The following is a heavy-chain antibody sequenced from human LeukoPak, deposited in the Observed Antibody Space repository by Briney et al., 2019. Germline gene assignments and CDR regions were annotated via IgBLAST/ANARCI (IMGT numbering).Heavy chain of an antibody. CDR1: GYSISSSNW. V-gene: IGHV4-28*03. CDR2: IYYSGST. CDR3: AREGSNSRAFDI. D-gene: IGHD5-18*01. J-gene: IGHJ3*02. Sequence: SDTLSLTCAVSGYSISSSNWWGWIRQPPGKGLEWIGYIYYSGSTNYNPSLKSRVTISVDTSKNQFSLKLSSVTAADTAVYYCAREGSNSRAFDIWGQGTMVTVSS.